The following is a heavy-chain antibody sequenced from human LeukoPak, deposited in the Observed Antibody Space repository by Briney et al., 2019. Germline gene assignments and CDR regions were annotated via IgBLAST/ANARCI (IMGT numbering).Heavy chain of an antibody. CDR1: GGSISSYY. V-gene: IGHV4-59*08. D-gene: IGHD3-22*01. CDR3: ARTRDSITMIVVVDY. Sequence: SETLSLTCTVSGGSISSYYWSWIRQPPGKGLEWIGYIYYSGSTNYNPSLKSRVTISVDTSKNQFSLKLSSVTAADTAVYYCARTRDSITMIVVVDYWGQGTLVTVSS. CDR2: IYYSGST. J-gene: IGHJ4*02.